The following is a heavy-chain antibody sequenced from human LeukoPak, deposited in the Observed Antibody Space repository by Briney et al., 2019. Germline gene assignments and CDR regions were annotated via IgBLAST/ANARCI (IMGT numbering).Heavy chain of an antibody. J-gene: IGHJ4*02. CDR1: GYTFTSYG. V-gene: IGHV1-18*01. Sequence: ASVKVSCTASGYTFTSYGISWVRQAPGQGLEWMGWISAYNGNTNYAQKLQGRVTMTTDTSTSTAYMELRSLRSDDTAVYYCARVVRGVIITPGDYWGQGTLVTVSS. CDR3: ARVVRGVIITPGDY. CDR2: ISAYNGNT. D-gene: IGHD3-10*01.